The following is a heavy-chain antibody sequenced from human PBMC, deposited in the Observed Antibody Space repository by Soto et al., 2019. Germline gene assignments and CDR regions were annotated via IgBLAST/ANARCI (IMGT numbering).Heavy chain of an antibody. Sequence: PSETLSLTCAVSGGSISNNSYFWNWIRQPPGKGLEWIGNIFHSGSTYYSPSLKSRVTISVDTSKNQFSLKLSSVTAADTAVYYCARRYGGTFDYWGQGTLVTVSS. D-gene: IGHD2-15*01. CDR1: GGSISNNSYF. V-gene: IGHV4-39*01. CDR2: IFHSGST. J-gene: IGHJ4*02. CDR3: ARRYGGTFDY.